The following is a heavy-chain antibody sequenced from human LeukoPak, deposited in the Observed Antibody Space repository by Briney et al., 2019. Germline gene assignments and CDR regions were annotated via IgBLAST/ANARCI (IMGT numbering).Heavy chain of an antibody. CDR1: GFTFSSYA. CDR3: ARGGIQLWLTDY. V-gene: IGHV3-30*04. J-gene: IGHJ4*02. CDR2: ISYDRSNK. D-gene: IGHD5-18*01. Sequence: AVTLRLSCAAPGFTFSSYAMHWLPQAPGNGLMWVAVISYDRSNKYYADSVKGRFTISRDNSKNTLYLQMNSLRAEDTAVYYCARGGIQLWLTDYWGQGTLVTVSS.